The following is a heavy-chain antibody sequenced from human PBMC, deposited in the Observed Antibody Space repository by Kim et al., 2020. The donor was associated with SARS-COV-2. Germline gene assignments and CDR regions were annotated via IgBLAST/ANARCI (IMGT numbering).Heavy chain of an antibody. Sequence: GGSLRLSCAASGFTFSSYGMHWVRQAPGKGLEWVAVISYDGSNKYYADSVKGRFTISRDNSKNTLYLQMNSLRAEDTAVYYCARDMFGESNLYYYYYGMDVWGQGTKVTVSS. CDR2: ISYDGSNK. J-gene: IGHJ6*02. CDR3: ARDMFGESNLYYYYYGMDV. CDR1: GFTFSSYG. V-gene: IGHV3-33*05. D-gene: IGHD3-10*02.